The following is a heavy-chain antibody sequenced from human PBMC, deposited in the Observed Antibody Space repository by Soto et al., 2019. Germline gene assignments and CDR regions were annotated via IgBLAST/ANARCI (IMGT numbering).Heavy chain of an antibody. CDR2: IYYSGST. CDR1: GGSINNHY. J-gene: IGHJ4*02. Sequence: QVQLQESGPGLVKPSETLSLTCTVSGGSINNHYWSWIRQPPGKGLEWIGYIYYSGSTNYNPTLQSRVTMSVDTSKNQVSLRLSAVTAADTAIYYCARATWYCEYWGQGILVTVSS. CDR3: ARATWYCEY. D-gene: IGHD5-12*01. V-gene: IGHV4-59*11.